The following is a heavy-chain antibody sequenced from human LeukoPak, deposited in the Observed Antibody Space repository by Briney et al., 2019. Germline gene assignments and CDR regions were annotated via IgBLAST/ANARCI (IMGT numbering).Heavy chain of an antibody. CDR1: GFTFNNYG. CDR2: ISDDGRNK. D-gene: IGHD6-13*01. V-gene: IGHV3-30*18. J-gene: IGHJ4*02. CDR3: AKDRETTASGTFDY. Sequence: GRSLRLSCAASGFTFNNYGMHYVRQAPGKGLEWVAVISDDGRNKNYADSVKGRFTISRDNSNNTLYLQMDSLRAEDTGVYYCAKDRETTASGTFDYWGQGTLVTVSS.